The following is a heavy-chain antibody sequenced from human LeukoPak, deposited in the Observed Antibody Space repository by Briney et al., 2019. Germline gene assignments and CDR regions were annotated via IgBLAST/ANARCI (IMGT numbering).Heavy chain of an antibody. J-gene: IGHJ4*02. CDR1: GGTFSSYA. D-gene: IGHD2-15*01. CDR2: IIPIFGTA. V-gene: IGHV1-69*01. Sequence: SVTVSCKASGGTFSSYAISWVRQAPGQGLEWMGGIIPIFGTANYAQKFQGRVTITADESTSTAYMELSSLRSEDTAVYYCARARGYCSGGSCYDYWGQGTLVTVSS. CDR3: ARARGYCSGGSCYDY.